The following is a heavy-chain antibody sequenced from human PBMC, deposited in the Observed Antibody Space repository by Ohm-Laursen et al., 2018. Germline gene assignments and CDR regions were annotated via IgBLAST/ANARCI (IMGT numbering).Heavy chain of an antibody. J-gene: IGHJ6*02. V-gene: IGHV3-49*04. CDR1: GFTFGDYA. Sequence: SLRLSCTASGFTFGDYAMSWVRQAPGKGLEWVGFIRSKAYGGTTEYAASVKGRFTISRDDSKSIAYLQMNSLKTEDTAVYYCTRDTLLNYDFWSGSGMDVWGQGTTVTVSS. CDR3: TRDTLLNYDFWSGSGMDV. CDR2: IRSKAYGGTT. D-gene: IGHD3-3*01.